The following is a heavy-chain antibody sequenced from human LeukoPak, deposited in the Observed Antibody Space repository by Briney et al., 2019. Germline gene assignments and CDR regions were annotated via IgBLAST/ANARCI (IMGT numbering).Heavy chain of an antibody. V-gene: IGHV4-39*01. D-gene: IGHD4-11*01. J-gene: IGHJ6*03. CDR1: GGSISSSSYY. CDR3: ARQYSNSYYYYYYYMDV. CDR2: IYYSGST. Sequence: PSETLSLTCTVSGGSISSSSYYWGWIRQPPGKGLEWIGSIYYSGSTYYNPSLKSRVTISVDTSKNQFSLKLSSVTAADTAVYCCARQYSNSYYYYYYYMDVWGKGTTVTVSS.